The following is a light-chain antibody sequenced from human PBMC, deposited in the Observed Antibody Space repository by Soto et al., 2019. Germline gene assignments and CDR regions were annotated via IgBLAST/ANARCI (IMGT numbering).Light chain of an antibody. CDR2: DAS. CDR3: QQYNSYSLS. Sequence: DIQMTQSPSTLSASVGDRVTITCRASQSISSWLAWYQQKPGKAPKLLIYDASSLESGVPSRFSGSGSGTEFTLTISSLQPDDFATSYCQQYNSYSLSFGQGTKVDIK. CDR1: QSISSW. J-gene: IGKJ1*01. V-gene: IGKV1-5*01.